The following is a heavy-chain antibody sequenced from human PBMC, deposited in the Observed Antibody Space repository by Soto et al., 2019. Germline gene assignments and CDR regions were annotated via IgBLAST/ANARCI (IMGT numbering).Heavy chain of an antibody. CDR2: ISGSGGST. D-gene: IGHD6-19*01. CDR1: GFTFTSFA. J-gene: IGHJ4*02. V-gene: IGHV3-23*01. CDR3: AKDPSSGWYVDS. Sequence: PGGSLRLSCAASGFTFTSFAMTWVRQAPGKGLEWVSAISGSGGSTYYADSVKGRFTISRDNSKNTLYLRMNSLRAEDTAVYYCAKDPSSGWYVDSWGKGTLVTVAS.